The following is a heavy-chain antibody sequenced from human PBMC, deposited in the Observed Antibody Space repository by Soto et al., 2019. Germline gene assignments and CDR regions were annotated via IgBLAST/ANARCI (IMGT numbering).Heavy chain of an antibody. D-gene: IGHD5-18*01. Sequence: SVKVSCKASGGTFSSYAISRVRQAPGQGLEWMGGIIPIFGTANYAQKFQGRVTITADESTSTAYMELSSLRSEDTAVYYCATSISGHSYGPRGGYYNWFDPWGQGTLVTVSS. CDR1: GGTFSSYA. J-gene: IGHJ5*02. V-gene: IGHV1-69*13. CDR2: IIPIFGTA. CDR3: ATSISGHSYGPRGGYYNWFDP.